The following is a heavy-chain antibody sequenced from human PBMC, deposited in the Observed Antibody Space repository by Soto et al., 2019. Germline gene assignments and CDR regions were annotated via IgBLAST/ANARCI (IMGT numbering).Heavy chain of an antibody. V-gene: IGHV3-49*04. D-gene: IGHD3-9*01. J-gene: IGHJ6*02. CDR3: TRDGDYDILTGHQWYYYCYYGMDX. CDR2: IRSKAYGGTT. CDR1: GFTFGDCA. Sequence: GGSLRLSCTASGFTFGDCAMSWVRQAPGKGLEWVFFIRSKAYGGTTEYAASVKCRFTISRDDYKSIAYLQMNSLKTEDTDVYYCTRDGDYDILTGHQWYYYCYYGMDXWGQGTTVTVS.